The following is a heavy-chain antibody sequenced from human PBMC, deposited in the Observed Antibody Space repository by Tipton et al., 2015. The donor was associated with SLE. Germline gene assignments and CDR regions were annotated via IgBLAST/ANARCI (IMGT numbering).Heavy chain of an antibody. J-gene: IGHJ3*02. CDR1: GFTFSSYE. CDR2: ISGSGGST. D-gene: IGHD3-10*01. V-gene: IGHV3-23*01. CDR3: AKAVRGVPWAFDI. Sequence: SLRLSCAASGFTFSSYEMNWVRQAPGKGLEWVSAISGSGGSTYYADSVKGRFTISRDNSKNTLYLQMNSLRAEDTAVYYYAKAVRGVPWAFDIWGQGTMVTVSS.